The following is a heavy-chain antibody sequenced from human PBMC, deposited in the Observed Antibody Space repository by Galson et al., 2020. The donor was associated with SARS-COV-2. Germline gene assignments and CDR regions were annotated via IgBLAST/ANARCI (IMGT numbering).Heavy chain of an antibody. CDR3: ARTMGLRYFDWEYYYYGMEV. J-gene: IGHJ6*02. CDR1: GFTFSSYA. D-gene: IGHD3-9*01. V-gene: IGHV3-30-3*01. Sequence: GESLKISCAASGFTFSSYAMHWVRQAPGKGLEWVAVISYDGSNKYYADSVKGRFTISRDNSKNTLYLQMNSLRAEDTAVYYCARTMGLRYFDWEYYYYGMEVWGQGTTVTVSS. CDR2: ISYDGSNK.